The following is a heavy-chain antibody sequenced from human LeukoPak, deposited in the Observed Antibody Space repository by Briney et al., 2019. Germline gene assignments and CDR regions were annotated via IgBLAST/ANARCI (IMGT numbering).Heavy chain of an antibody. CDR1: GFTFSIYN. CDR3: ARLDDYGGNSGFDY. Sequence: GGSLRLSCAASGFTFSIYNINWVRQAPGKGLEWVSSISYSSGYIFYADSVKGRFTISGDYAKNSVYLRMNSLTAEDTAVYYCARLDDYGGNSGFDYWGQGTLVTVSS. J-gene: IGHJ4*02. V-gene: IGHV3-21*01. D-gene: IGHD4-23*01. CDR2: ISYSSGYI.